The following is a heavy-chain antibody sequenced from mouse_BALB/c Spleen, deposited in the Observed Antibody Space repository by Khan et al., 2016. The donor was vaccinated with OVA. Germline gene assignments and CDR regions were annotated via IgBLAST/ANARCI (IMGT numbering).Heavy chain of an antibody. CDR2: ISYSGST. CDR3: AKTARIKY. CDR1: GYSITSGYG. V-gene: IGHV3-2*02. D-gene: IGHD1-2*01. Sequence: VQLQQSGPGPVKPSQSLSLTCTVTGYSITSGYGWNWIRQFPGNKLEWMGYISYSGSTNYNPSLKSRISITRDTSKNQFFLQLNSVTTEDTARYYCAKTARIKYWGQGTTLTVSS. J-gene: IGHJ2*01.